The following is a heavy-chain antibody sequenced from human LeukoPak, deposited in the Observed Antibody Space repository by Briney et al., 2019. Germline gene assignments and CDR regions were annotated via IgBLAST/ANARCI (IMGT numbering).Heavy chain of an antibody. J-gene: IGHJ4*02. V-gene: IGHV1-69*13. CDR1: GGTFSSYA. D-gene: IGHD3-3*01. CDR2: IIPIFGTA. CDR3: ARGDDFWSGSDY. Sequence: SVKVSCKASGGTFSSYAISWVRQAPGQGLEWMGGIIPIFGTANYAQKFQGRVTITADESTSTAYMELSSLRSEDTAVYYCARGDDFWSGSDYWGQGTPVTVSS.